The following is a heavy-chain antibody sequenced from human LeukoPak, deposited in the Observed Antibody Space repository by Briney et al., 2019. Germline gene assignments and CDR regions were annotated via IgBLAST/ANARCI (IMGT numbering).Heavy chain of an antibody. CDR2: ISGSGGST. CDR3: AKDDGAYCGGDCYPGGFDY. J-gene: IGHJ4*02. D-gene: IGHD2-21*02. CDR1: GFTFSSYA. Sequence: GGSLRLSCAASGFTFSSYAMSWVRQAPGKGLEWVSAISGSGGSTYYADSVKGRFTISRDNSKNTLYLQMNSLRAEDTAVYYCAKDDGAYCGGDCYPGGFDYWGQGTLVTVSS. V-gene: IGHV3-23*01.